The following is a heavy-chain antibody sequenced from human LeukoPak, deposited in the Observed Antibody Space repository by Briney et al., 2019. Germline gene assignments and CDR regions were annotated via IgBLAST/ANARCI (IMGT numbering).Heavy chain of an antibody. CDR1: GFTFSSYA. D-gene: IGHD3-22*01. Sequence: GGSLRLSCAASGFTFSSYAMHWVRQAPGKGLEWVAVIWYDGSNKFYGDSVKGRFTISRDNSKNTLYLQMSSLRAEDTALYYCARDDFAGDSSGYIDYWGQGTLVTVSS. V-gene: IGHV3-33*01. J-gene: IGHJ4*02. CDR3: ARDDFAGDSSGYIDY. CDR2: IWYDGSNK.